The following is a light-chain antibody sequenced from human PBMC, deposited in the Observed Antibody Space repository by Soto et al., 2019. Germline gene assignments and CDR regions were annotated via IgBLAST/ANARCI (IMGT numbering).Light chain of an antibody. CDR2: RNN. J-gene: IGLJ3*02. V-gene: IGLV1-44*01. CDR3: SVWDDSLNGRV. Sequence: QSGLTQPPSASGTPGQRVTISCSGRSSNIGKNSVNWYQQFPGTAPKLLIYRNNQRPSGVPDRFSGSKSGTSASLAISGLQSEDEADYYCSVWDDSLNGRVFGGGTKLTVL. CDR1: SSNIGKNS.